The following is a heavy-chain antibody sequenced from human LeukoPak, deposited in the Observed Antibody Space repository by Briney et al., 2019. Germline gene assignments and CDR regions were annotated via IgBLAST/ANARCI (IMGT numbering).Heavy chain of an antibody. CDR2: ISDRGST. V-gene: IGHV4-31*03. CDR3: ASGSLTMIVAGLI. J-gene: IGHJ1*01. D-gene: IGHD3-22*01. CDR1: GGSISSGVYY. Sequence: PSETLSLTCTVSGGSISSGVYYWSWIRQHPGKGLEWVGYISDRGSTYYNPSLKSRVTVSVDTSKSQFSLKVSSVTAADTAVYYCASGSLTMIVAGLIWGQGTLVTVSS.